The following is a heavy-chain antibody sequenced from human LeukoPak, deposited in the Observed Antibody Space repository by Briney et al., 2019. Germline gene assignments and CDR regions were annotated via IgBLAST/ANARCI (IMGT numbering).Heavy chain of an antibody. CDR3: ASEPRLEAATTAWFDP. CDR1: GGTFSSYA. J-gene: IGHJ5*02. D-gene: IGHD2-15*01. CDR2: IIPIFGTA. Sequence: SVKVSCKASGGTFSSYAISWVRQAPGQGLEWMGGIIPIFGTANYAQKFQGRVTITVDKSTSTAYMELSSLRSEDTAVYYCASEPRLEAATTAWFDPWGQGTLVTVSS. V-gene: IGHV1-69*06.